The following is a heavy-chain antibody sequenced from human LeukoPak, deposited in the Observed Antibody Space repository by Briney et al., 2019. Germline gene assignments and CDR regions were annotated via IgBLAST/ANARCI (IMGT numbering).Heavy chain of an antibody. V-gene: IGHV1-18*01. D-gene: IGHD4-17*01. J-gene: IGHJ4*02. CDR2: ISAYNGNT. CDR3: ASTLRSYYFFDY. CDR1: GYTFTSYG. Sequence: ASVKVSCKASGYTFTSYGISWVRQAPGQGLEWMGWISAYNGNTNYAQKLQGRVTMTTDTSTSTAYMELRSLRSDDTAMYYCASTLRSYYFFDYWGQGTLVTVSS.